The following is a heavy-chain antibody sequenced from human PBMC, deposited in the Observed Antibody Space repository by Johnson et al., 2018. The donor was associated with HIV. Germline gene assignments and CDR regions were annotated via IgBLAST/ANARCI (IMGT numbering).Heavy chain of an antibody. D-gene: IGHD3-9*01. J-gene: IGHJ3*02. CDR2: ISGSGGST. CDR1: GFAFSSYA. Sequence: VQLVESGGGLVQPGGSLRLSCAASGFAFSSYAMTWVRQAPGKGLEWVSSISGSGGSTYYADSVKGRFTISRDNSRNTLYLQMNSLRVEDTAVYFCAGKTGYDAFDMWGQGTMVTVSS. V-gene: IGHV3-23*04. CDR3: AGKTGYDAFDM.